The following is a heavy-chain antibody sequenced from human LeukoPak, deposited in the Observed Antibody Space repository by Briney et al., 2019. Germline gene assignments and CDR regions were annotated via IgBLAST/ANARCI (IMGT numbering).Heavy chain of an antibody. CDR1: GYTFTGYY. V-gene: IGHV1-2*02. Sequence: ASVKVSCKASGYTFTGYYMHWVRQAPGQGLEWMGWINPNSGGTNYAQKFQGRVTMTRDTSISTAYMELSRLRSDDTAVYYCASLDIVATIGTFDIWGQGTMVTVSS. J-gene: IGHJ3*02. CDR2: INPNSGGT. CDR3: ASLDIVATIGTFDI. D-gene: IGHD5-12*01.